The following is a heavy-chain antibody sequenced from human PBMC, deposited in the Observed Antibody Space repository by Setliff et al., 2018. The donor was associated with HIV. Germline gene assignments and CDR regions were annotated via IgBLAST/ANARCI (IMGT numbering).Heavy chain of an antibody. CDR1: GGSLSDHY. V-gene: IGHV4-34*01. D-gene: IGHD6-19*01. CDR2: INHSGST. J-gene: IGHJ4*02. CDR3: ARYHSRSGWSEGLYYFDF. Sequence: PSETLSLTCTVYGGSLSDHYWSWIRQPPGKGLEWIGEINHSGSTNYNPSLRSRVSISVDTFKNQFSLRLSSVTAADTAVYYCARYHSRSGWSEGLYYFDFWGRGTLVTVSS.